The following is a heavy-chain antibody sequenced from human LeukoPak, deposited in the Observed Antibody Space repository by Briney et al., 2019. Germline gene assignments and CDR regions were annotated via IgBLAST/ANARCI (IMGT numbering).Heavy chain of an antibody. CDR1: GFTFSSYA. CDR3: AKAGTAGTMGDY. V-gene: IGHV3-23*01. Sequence: GGSLRLSCAASGFTFSSYAMSWVRQAPGNGLEWVSAISGSGGSTYYADSVKGRFTISRDNSKNTLYLQMNSLRAEDTAVYYCAKAGTAGTMGDYWGQGTLVTVSS. J-gene: IGHJ4*02. CDR2: ISGSGGST. D-gene: IGHD1-1*01.